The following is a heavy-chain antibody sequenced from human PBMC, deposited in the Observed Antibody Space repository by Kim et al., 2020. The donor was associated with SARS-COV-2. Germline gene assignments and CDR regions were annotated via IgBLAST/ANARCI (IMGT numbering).Heavy chain of an antibody. V-gene: IGHV1-8*01. J-gene: IGHJ5*01. CDR3: ARGVARYSGSYYVRIAWFDS. CDR2: MNPNSGDT. D-gene: IGHD1-26*01. CDR1: GYTFSSYD. Sequence: ASVKVSCKASGYTFSSYDINWVRQATGQGLEWMGWMNPNSGDTGYVQRFQGRVTMTRDTSISTAYMELSSLTSEDTAVYYCARGVARYSGSYYVRIAWFDSRGQGTLVTISS.